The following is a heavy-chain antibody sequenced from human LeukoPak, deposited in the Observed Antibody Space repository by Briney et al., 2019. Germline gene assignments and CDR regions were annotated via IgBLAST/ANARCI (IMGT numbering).Heavy chain of an antibody. CDR2: INPSGGST. Sequence: ASVKVSCKASGYTFTTYGISWVRQAPGQGLEWMGIINPSGGSTSYAQKFQGRVTMTRDTSTSTVYMELSSLRSEDTAVYYCARGSGGSSSPQRFDPWGQGTLVTVSS. J-gene: IGHJ5*02. CDR1: GYTFTTYG. CDR3: ARGSGGSSSPQRFDP. V-gene: IGHV1-46*01. D-gene: IGHD6-13*01.